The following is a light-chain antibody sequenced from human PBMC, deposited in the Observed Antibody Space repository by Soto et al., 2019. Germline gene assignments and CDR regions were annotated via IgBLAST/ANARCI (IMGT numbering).Light chain of an antibody. V-gene: IGLV1-40*01. CDR2: GNS. J-gene: IGLJ2*01. CDR1: SSNIGAGYD. Sequence: QSVLTQPPSVSGAPGQRVTISCTGSSSNIGAGYDVHWYQQLPGTAPKLLIYGNSNRPSGVPDRFSGSKSGTSASLAITGLQAEDEADYYCQSYDSSPVVFGGGTK. CDR3: QSYDSSPVV.